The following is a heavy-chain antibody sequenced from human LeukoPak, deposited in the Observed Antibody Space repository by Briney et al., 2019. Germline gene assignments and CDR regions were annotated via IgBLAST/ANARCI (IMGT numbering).Heavy chain of an antibody. CDR1: GGSISSSTYY. Sequence: SETLSLTCTVSGGSISSSTYYWGWIRQPPGKGLEWIGSIYNSGSTYYNPSLKSRVTISVDTSKNQFSLRLSSVTAADTAVYYCARPYSGWYGGGYSDYWGQGTQVTVSS. CDR2: IYNSGST. D-gene: IGHD6-19*01. J-gene: IGHJ4*02. V-gene: IGHV4-39*01. CDR3: ARPYSGWYGGGYSDY.